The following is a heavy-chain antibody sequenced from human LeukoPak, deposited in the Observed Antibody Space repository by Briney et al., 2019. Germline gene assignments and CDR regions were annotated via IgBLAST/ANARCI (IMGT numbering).Heavy chain of an antibody. Sequence: PSETLSLTCTVSGGSISSYYWSWIRQPAGKGLEWIGRIYTSGSTNYNPSLKSRAIMSVDTSKNQFSLKLSSVTAADTAVYYCANGYSSSFDYWGQGTLVTVSS. D-gene: IGHD6-6*01. CDR2: IYTSGST. CDR1: GGSISSYY. J-gene: IGHJ4*02. CDR3: ANGYSSSFDY. V-gene: IGHV4-4*07.